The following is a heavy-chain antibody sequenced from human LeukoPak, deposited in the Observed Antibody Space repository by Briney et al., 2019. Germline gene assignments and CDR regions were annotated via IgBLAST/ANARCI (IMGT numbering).Heavy chain of an antibody. CDR3: AKVTKEYSSSSGAFDI. D-gene: IGHD6-6*01. J-gene: IGHJ3*02. CDR1: GFTFSSYG. CDR2: ISYDGSNK. Sequence: PGGSLRLSCAASGFTFSSYGMHWVRQAPGKGLEWVAVISYDGSNKYYADSVKGRFTISRDNSKNTLYLQMNSLRAEDTAVYYCAKVTKEYSSSSGAFDIWGQGTMVTVSS. V-gene: IGHV3-30*18.